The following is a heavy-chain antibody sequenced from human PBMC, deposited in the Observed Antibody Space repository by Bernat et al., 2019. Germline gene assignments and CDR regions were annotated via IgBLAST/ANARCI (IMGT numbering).Heavy chain of an antibody. CDR1: GFTFSSYA. J-gene: IGHJ6*02. Sequence: EVQLLESGGGLVQPGGSLRLSCAASGFTFSSYAMSWVRQAPGKGLEWVGRSKSKTDGGTTDYAAPVKGRFTISRDDSKNTLYLQMNSLKTEDTAVYYCTTGTITIFGVVINHYGMDVWGQGTTVTVSS. V-gene: IGHV3-15*01. CDR3: TTGTITIFGVVINHYGMDV. D-gene: IGHD3-3*01. CDR2: SKSKTDGGTT.